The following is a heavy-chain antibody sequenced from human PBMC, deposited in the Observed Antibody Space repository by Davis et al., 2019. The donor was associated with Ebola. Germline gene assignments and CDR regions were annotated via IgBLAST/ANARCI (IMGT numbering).Heavy chain of an antibody. Sequence: GESLKISCAASGFTFSTYAMSWVRQAPGKGLEWVSTIGTSGDPYYADSVRGRLTISRDNAKNSLYLQMNSLRDEDTAVYYCARDLYDFWSGIDYWGQGTLVTVSS. D-gene: IGHD3-3*01. J-gene: IGHJ4*02. CDR2: IGTSGDP. CDR1: GFTFSTYA. V-gene: IGHV3-23*01. CDR3: ARDLYDFWSGIDY.